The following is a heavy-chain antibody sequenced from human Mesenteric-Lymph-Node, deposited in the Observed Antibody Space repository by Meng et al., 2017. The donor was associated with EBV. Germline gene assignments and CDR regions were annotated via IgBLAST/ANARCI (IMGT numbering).Heavy chain of an antibody. CDR3: ASVPTDYSHSRGEFDY. CDR2: VYNSENT. J-gene: IGHJ4*02. CDR1: GGSVNSDQYY. Sequence: QGQPQDSGPRLVKPSETLSLTRTVSGGSVNSDQYYWSWIRQPPGKGLEWIGYVYNSENTNYTPSLKSRVTISVESSKNQFSLNLTSVTAADTAVYYCASVPTDYSHSRGEFDYWGQGTLVTVSS. D-gene: IGHD3-22*01. V-gene: IGHV4-61*01.